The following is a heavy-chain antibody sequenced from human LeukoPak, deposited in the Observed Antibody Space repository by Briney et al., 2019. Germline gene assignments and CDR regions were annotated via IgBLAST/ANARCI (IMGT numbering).Heavy chain of an antibody. Sequence: GGSLRLSCAASGFTFSGSAMSWVRQDPGEGLEWVSLISYSGANSYYTDSVRGRFTISRDNSKDTLFLQMNSLRAEDTAIYYCARDMQLSTWGRGTMVTVSS. D-gene: IGHD3-16*02. CDR3: ARDMQLST. J-gene: IGHJ3*01. CDR2: ISYSGANS. CDR1: GFTFSGSA. V-gene: IGHV3-23*01.